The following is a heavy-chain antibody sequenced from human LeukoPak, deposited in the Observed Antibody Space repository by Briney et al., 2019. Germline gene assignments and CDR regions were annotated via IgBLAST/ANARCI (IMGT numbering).Heavy chain of an antibody. CDR1: GGSFSGYY. CDR3: ARVGSSGWNSDFDY. J-gene: IGHJ4*02. D-gene: IGHD6-19*01. CDR2: INHSGST. V-gene: IGHV4-34*01. Sequence: PSETLSLTCAVYGGSFSGYYWSWIRQPPGKGLEWIGEINHSGSTNYNPSLKSRVTISVDTSKNQFSLKLSSVTAADTAVYYCARVGSSGWNSDFDYWGQGTLVTVSS.